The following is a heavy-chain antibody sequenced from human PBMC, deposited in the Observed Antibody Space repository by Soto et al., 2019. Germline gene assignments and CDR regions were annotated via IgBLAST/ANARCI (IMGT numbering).Heavy chain of an antibody. CDR3: ARAVMWGLDV. CDR2: ISRSSTGI. V-gene: IGHV3-48*02. CDR1: GFTFSLYS. Sequence: EVQLVESGGGLVQPGGSLRLSCAASGFTFSLYSMSWVRQAPGKGLEWVSYISRSSTGIHYADSVKGRFTNSRDDATNAMHLQMNGLRDGGTAVYFCARAVMWGLDVWGQGTTVRISS. J-gene: IGHJ6*02. D-gene: IGHD3-16*01.